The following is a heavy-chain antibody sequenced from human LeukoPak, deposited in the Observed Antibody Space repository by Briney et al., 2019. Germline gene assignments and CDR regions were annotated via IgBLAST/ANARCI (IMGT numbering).Heavy chain of an antibody. V-gene: IGHV1-2*02. CDR2: INPNSGGT. J-gene: IGHJ5*02. D-gene: IGHD3-22*01. CDR3: ARDQDSSGRNWFDP. Sequence: ASVKVSCKASGYTFSNYDINWVRQATGQGLEWMGWINPNSGGTNYAQKFQGRVTMTRDTSISTAYMEMSRLRSDDTAVYYCARDQDSSGRNWFDPWGQGTLVTVSS. CDR1: GYTFSNYD.